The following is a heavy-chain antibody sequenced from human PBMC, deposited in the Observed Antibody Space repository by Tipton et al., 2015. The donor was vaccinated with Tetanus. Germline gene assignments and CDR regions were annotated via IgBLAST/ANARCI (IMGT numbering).Heavy chain of an antibody. Sequence: TLSLTCSVSGGSFSGYLWSWVRQPSGKGLEWIGEINHSGTTNYNPSLKSRVTISVDTSKNQFSLKLRSVTAADTAVYFCARGLPREPFYFDYWGQGKQVIVSS. CDR1: GGSFSGYL. V-gene: IGHV4-34*01. J-gene: IGHJ4*02. CDR3: ARGLPREPFYFDY. D-gene: IGHD1-26*01. CDR2: INHSGTT.